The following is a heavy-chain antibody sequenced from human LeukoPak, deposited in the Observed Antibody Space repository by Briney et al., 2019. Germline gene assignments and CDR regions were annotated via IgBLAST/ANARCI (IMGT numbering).Heavy chain of an antibody. CDR2: INHSGST. CDR3: ARLLWFPY. CDR1: GGSFSGYY. Sequence: SETPSLTCAVYGGSFSGYYWSWIRQPPGKGLEWIGEINHSGSTNYNPSLKSRVTISVDTSKNQFSLKLSSVTAADTAVYYCARLLWFPYWGQGTLVTVSS. D-gene: IGHD3-10*01. J-gene: IGHJ4*02. V-gene: IGHV4-34*01.